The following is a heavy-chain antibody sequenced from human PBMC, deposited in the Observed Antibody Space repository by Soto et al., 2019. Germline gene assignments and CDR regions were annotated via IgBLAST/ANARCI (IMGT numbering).Heavy chain of an antibody. J-gene: IGHJ4*02. V-gene: IGHV3-33*06. CDR1: GFTFSAYV. CDR2: IWYDGNNK. Sequence: PRGSLRLSCAASGFTFSAYVKHWVRQAPGKGLEGVAVIWYDGNNKYYADSVKGRFTISRENSKETLYLQMTSLRAEDTAVYYCTKDRAHSRGPSNLPPDFWGPGTLVTVSX. CDR3: TKDRAHSRGPSNLPPDF. D-gene: IGHD3-22*01.